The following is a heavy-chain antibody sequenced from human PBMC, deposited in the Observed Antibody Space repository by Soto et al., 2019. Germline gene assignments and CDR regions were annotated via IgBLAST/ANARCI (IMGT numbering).Heavy chain of an antibody. CDR3: AHATYYDGSGGYYGFDL. CDR1: GFALSTDGVG. V-gene: IGHV2-5*02. Sequence: QITLKESGPTLVKPTQTLTLTCTVSGFALSTDGVGVGWIRQPPGKAPEWLALIYWDDDKRYRPSLKSRLTITKDTSKKQVVLRMTNMDPVDTATYYCAHATYYDGSGGYYGFDLWGQGTLVTVSS. CDR2: IYWDDDK. D-gene: IGHD3-10*01. J-gene: IGHJ4*02.